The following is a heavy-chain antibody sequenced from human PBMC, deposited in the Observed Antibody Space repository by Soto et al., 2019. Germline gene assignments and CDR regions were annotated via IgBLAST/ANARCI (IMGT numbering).Heavy chain of an antibody. Sequence: SETLSLTCTVSGGSISSYYWSWIRQPPGKGLEWIGYIYYSGSTNYNPSLKSRVTISVDTSKNQFSLKLSSVTAADTAVYYRARLSWADYRGIFDPWGLGTLVTVSS. CDR1: GGSISSYY. CDR2: IYYSGST. CDR3: ARLSWADYRGIFDP. J-gene: IGHJ5*02. D-gene: IGHD4-17*01. V-gene: IGHV4-59*01.